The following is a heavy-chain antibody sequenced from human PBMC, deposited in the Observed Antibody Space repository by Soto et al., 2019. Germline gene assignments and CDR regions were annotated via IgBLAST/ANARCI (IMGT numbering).Heavy chain of an antibody. CDR2: IYYSGST. CDR3: ARRGERSSSLFDY. D-gene: IGHD6-13*01. Sequence: SETLSLTCTVSGGSISSSSYYWGWIRQPPGKGLEWIGSIYYSGSTYYNPPLKSRVTISVDTSKNQFSLKLISMTAADTAVYYCARRGERSSSLFDYWGQGTLVTVSS. J-gene: IGHJ4*02. CDR1: GGSISSSSYY. V-gene: IGHV4-39*01.